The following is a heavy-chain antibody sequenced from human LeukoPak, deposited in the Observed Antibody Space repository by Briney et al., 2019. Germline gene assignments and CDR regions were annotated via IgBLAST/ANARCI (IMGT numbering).Heavy chain of an antibody. J-gene: IGHJ6*03. CDR2: INTNTGNP. Sequence: GASVKVSCKASGYTFTSYAMNWVRQAPGQGLEWMGWINTNTGNPTYAQGFTGRFVFSLDTSVSTAYLQISSLKAEDTAVYYCARRQRGVVDYYYMDVWGKGTTVTVSS. CDR3: ARRQRGVVDYYYMDV. V-gene: IGHV7-4-1*02. CDR1: GYTFTSYA. D-gene: IGHD2-21*01.